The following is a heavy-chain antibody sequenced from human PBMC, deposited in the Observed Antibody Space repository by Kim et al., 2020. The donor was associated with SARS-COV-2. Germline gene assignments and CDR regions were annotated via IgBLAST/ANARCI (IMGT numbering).Heavy chain of an antibody. J-gene: IGHJ6*02. CDR2: IYPGDSDT. CDR3: ARLRIGAIAAAGIREIYYYYYGMDV. Sequence: GESLKISCKGSGYSFTSYWIGWVRQMPGKGLEWMGIIYPGDSDTRYSPSFQGQVTISADKSISTAYLQWSSLKASDTAMYYCARLRIGAIAAAGIREIYYYYYGMDVWGQGTTVTVSS. CDR1: GYSFTSYW. V-gene: IGHV5-51*01. D-gene: IGHD6-13*01.